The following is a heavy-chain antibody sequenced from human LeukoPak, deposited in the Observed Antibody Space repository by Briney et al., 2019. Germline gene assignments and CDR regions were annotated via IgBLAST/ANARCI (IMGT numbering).Heavy chain of an antibody. J-gene: IGHJ5*02. CDR1: GGSFSGYY. CDR2: INHSGST. Sequence: SETLSLTCAVYGGSFSGYYWSWIRQPPGKGLEWIGEINHSGSTNYNPSLKSRVTISVDTSKNQFSLKLSSVTAADTAVYYCASPPGRVGSGIYYNRWFTPGGKGPLATVPS. D-gene: IGHD3-10*01. V-gene: IGHV4-34*01. CDR3: ASPPGRVGSGIYYNRWFTP.